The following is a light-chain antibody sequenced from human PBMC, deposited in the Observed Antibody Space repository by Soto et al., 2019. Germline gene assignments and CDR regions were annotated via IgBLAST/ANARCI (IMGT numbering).Light chain of an antibody. CDR3: ATWDDSLNGWV. J-gene: IGLJ3*02. CDR2: GNN. CDR1: SSNIGTNT. V-gene: IGLV1-44*01. Sequence: QSVLTQPPSASGTPGQRVTISCSGRSSNIGTNTVNWYQHLPGMAPKLLIYGNNQRPSGVPDRFSGSKSGTSASLAIRGLQSEDEADYYCATWDDSLNGWVFGGVTKLTVL.